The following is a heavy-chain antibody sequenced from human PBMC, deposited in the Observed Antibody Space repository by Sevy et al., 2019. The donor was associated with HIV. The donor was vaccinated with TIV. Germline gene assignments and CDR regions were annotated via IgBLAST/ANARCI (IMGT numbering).Heavy chain of an antibody. CDR1: GGSISSYC. D-gene: IGHD5-18*01. CDR2: IYYSGST. V-gene: IGHV4-59*01. CDR3: ARVVGYSYGYNWFDP. J-gene: IGHJ5*02. Sequence: SETLSLTCTVSGGSISSYCWSWIRQPPGKGLEWIGYIYYSGSTNYNPSLKSRVTISVDTSKNQFSLKLSSVTAADTAVYYCARVVGYSYGYNWFDPWGQGTLVTVSS.